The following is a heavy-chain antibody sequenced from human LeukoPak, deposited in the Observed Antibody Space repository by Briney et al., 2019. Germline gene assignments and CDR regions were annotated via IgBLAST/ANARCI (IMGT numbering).Heavy chain of an antibody. CDR3: ARENRQAAAGKGCSAP. CDR2: MNPNSGNT. D-gene: IGHD6-13*01. V-gene: IGHV1-8*01. Sequence: ASVKVSCKASGYTFTSYDINWVRQATGQGLEWMGWMNPNSGNTGYAQKFQGRVTMTRNTSISTAYMELSSLRSEDTAVYYCARENRQAAAGKGCSAPGGRGTLVTVSS. CDR1: GYTFTSYD. J-gene: IGHJ5*02.